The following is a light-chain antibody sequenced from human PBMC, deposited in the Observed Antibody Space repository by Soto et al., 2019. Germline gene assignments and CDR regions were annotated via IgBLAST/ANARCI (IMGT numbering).Light chain of an antibody. V-gene: IGKV1-6*01. CDR3: LQDYNYPWT. CDR1: QGIRND. J-gene: IGKJ1*01. CDR2: AAS. Sequence: AIQMTQSPSSLSASVGDRVTITCRASQGIRNDLGWYQQKPGKAPKLLIYAASSLQSGVPSRFRGSGSVTDFTLTISSLQPEDFATYYCLQDYNYPWTFGQGTKVEIK.